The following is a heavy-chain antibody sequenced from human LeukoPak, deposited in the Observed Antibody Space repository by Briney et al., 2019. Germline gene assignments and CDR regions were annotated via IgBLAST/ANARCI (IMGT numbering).Heavy chain of an antibody. CDR3: AKDARWRNVGYRYYGVDV. V-gene: IGHV3-43*02. CDR2: ISGDGGST. Sequence: GGSLRLTCAASGFSFDHYAMHWVRQVPGKGLEWVSLISGDGGSTYYADSVKGRFTISRDNSKNYLYLQMNSLGTDDSAFYHCAKDARWRNVGYRYYGVDVWGQGTTVTVSS. CDR1: GFSFDHYA. J-gene: IGHJ6*02. D-gene: IGHD5-24*01.